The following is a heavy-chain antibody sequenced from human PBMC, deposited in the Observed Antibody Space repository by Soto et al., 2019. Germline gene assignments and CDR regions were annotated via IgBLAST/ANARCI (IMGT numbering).Heavy chain of an antibody. V-gene: IGHV4-4*07. CDR1: GGSISSYY. D-gene: IGHD2-2*01. Sequence: SETLSLTCTVSGGSISSYYRSWIRQPAGKGLEWIGRIYTSGSTNYNPSLKSRVTMSVDTSKNQFSLKLSSVTAADTAVYYCARDMGRYCSSTSCYQYGMDVWGQGTTVTVSS. CDR3: ARDMGRYCSSTSCYQYGMDV. J-gene: IGHJ6*02. CDR2: IYTSGST.